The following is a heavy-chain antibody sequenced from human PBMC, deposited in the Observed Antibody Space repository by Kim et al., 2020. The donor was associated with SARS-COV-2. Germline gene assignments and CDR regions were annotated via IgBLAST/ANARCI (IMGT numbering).Heavy chain of an antibody. J-gene: IGHJ4*02. CDR2: IYYSGST. V-gene: IGHV4-39*07. D-gene: IGHD5-18*01. CDR1: GGSISSSSYY. CDR3: ARGVDTAILFDY. Sequence: SETLSLTCTVSGGSISSSSYYWGWIRQPPGKGLEWIGSIYYSGSTYYNPSLKSRVTISVDTSKNQFSLKLSSVTAADTAVYYCARGVDTAILFDYWGQGTLVTVSS.